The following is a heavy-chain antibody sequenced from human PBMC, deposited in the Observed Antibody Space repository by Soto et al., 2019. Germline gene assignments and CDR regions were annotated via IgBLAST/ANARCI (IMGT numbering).Heavy chain of an antibody. Sequence: SETLSLTCAVYGGSFSGYYWSWIRQPPGKGLEWIGEINHSGSTNYNPSLKSRVTISVDTSKNQFSLKLSSVTAADTAVYYCARGAGYCSSTSCFYFDYWGQGTLVTSPQ. CDR2: INHSGST. D-gene: IGHD2-2*01. CDR3: ARGAGYCSSTSCFYFDY. CDR1: GGSFSGYY. V-gene: IGHV4-34*01. J-gene: IGHJ4*02.